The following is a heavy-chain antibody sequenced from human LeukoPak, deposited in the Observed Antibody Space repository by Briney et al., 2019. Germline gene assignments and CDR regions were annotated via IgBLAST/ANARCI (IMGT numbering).Heavy chain of an antibody. Sequence: SETLSLTCTVSGGSISSYYWSWIRQPPGKGLEWIGYIYYSGSTNYNPSLKSRVTISVDTSKNQFSLKLSSVTAADTAVYYCARANGVYVFFDYWGQGTLVTASS. CDR3: ARANGVYVFFDY. CDR2: IYYSGST. CDR1: GGSISSYY. D-gene: IGHD5/OR15-5a*01. J-gene: IGHJ4*02. V-gene: IGHV4-59*12.